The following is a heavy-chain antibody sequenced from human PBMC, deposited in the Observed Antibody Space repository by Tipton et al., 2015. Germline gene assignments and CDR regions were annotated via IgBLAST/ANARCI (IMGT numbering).Heavy chain of an antibody. CDR2: IYYSGST. V-gene: IGHV4-61*01. CDR1: GGSVSSGTSYH. CDR3: ARGHYVSRMDV. J-gene: IGHJ6*02. D-gene: IGHD3-10*01. Sequence: GLVKPSETLSLTCTVSGGSVSSGTSYHWSWIRQTPGKGLEWIGYIYYSGSTNYNPSLKSRVTISVDTSKNQFSLKLSSVTAADTAVYYCARGHYVSRMDVWGQGTTVTVSS.